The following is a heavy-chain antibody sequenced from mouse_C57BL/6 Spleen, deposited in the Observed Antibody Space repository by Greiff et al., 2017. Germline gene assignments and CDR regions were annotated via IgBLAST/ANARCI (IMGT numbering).Heavy chain of an antibody. CDR1: GFTFSDYG. D-gene: IGHD1-1*01. CDR2: ISSGSSTL. J-gene: IGHJ4*01. V-gene: IGHV5-17*01. CDR3: ARRTTVVGGAMDY. Sequence: VQLVESGGGLVQPGGSLKLSCAASGFTFSDYGMHWVRQAPEKGLEWVAYISSGSSTLYYADTVKGRFTISRDNAKITLFLQMTILRSEDTAMYYCARRTTVVGGAMDYWGQGTSVTVSS.